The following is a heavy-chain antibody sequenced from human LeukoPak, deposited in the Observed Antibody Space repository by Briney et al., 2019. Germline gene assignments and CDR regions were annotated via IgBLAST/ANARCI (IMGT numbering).Heavy chain of an antibody. CDR1: GGSISSYY. CDR2: IYYSGST. V-gene: IGHV4-59*01. CDR3: ARGRDWNYGYGMDV. J-gene: IGHJ6*02. D-gene: IGHD2-21*02. Sequence: PSETLSLTCTVSGGSISSYYWNWIRQPPGKGLDWIGYIYYSGSTNYNPSLKSRVTISVDTSKNQFSLKLISVTAADTAVYYCARGRDWNYGYGMDVWGQGTTVTVS.